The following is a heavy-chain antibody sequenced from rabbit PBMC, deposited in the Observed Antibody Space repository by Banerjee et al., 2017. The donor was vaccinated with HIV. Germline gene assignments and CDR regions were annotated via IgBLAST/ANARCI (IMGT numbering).Heavy chain of an antibody. CDR2: IYTDKGTT. Sequence: QEQLEESGGDLVKPEGSLTLTCTPSGFSFSSSYWICWVRQAPGKGLEWIACIYTDKGTTYYASWAKGRFTISKPSSTTVTLQMTSLTAADTATYFCARHVHFVGSDLWGPGTLVTVS. CDR1: GFSFSSSYW. V-gene: IGHV1S45*01. D-gene: IGHD3-1*01. CDR3: ARHVHFVGSDL. J-gene: IGHJ4*01.